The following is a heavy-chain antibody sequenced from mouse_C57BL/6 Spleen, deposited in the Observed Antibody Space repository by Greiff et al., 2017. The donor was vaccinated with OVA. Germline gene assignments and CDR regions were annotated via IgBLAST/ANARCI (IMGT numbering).Heavy chain of an antibody. CDR1: GYAFSSYW. Sequence: QVQLQQSGAELVKPGASVKISCKASGYAFSSYWMNWVKQRPGKGLEWIGQIYPGDGDTNYNGKFKGKATLTADKSSSTAYMQLSSLTSEDSAVYFCARRVYDEGTNAMDYWGQGTSVTVSS. CDR3: ARRVYDEGTNAMDY. V-gene: IGHV1-80*01. D-gene: IGHD2-12*01. CDR2: IYPGDGDT. J-gene: IGHJ4*01.